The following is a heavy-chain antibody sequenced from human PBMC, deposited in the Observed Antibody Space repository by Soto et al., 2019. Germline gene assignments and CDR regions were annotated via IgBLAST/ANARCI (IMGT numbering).Heavy chain of an antibody. J-gene: IGHJ5*02. CDR1: GGTFSSYA. D-gene: IGHD4-4*01. V-gene: IGHV1-69*06. Sequence: SVEVSCKASGGTFSSYAISWVRQAPGQGLEWMGGIIPIFGTANYAQKFQGRVTITADKSTSTAYMELSSLRSEDTAVYYCARVASNYSWNWFDPWGQGSLVTVSS. CDR3: ARVASNYSWNWFDP. CDR2: IIPIFGTA.